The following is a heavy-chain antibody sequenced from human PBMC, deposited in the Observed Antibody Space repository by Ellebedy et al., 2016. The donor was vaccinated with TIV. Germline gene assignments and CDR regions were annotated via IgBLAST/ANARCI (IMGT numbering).Heavy chain of an antibody. CDR2: ISGGGYDT. J-gene: IGHJ6*03. D-gene: IGHD3-10*01. CDR1: GFTFNNYA. CDR3: AKDGYEGSQSYFSSDYNYYMDV. Sequence: GESLKISCAASGFTFNNYAMHWVRQAPGKGLEWVSLISGGGYDTFYADSVRGRFTTSRDNGKNSLYLQMNSLRTEDTAVYYCAKDGYEGSQSYFSSDYNYYMDVWGQGTTVTVSS. V-gene: IGHV3-43*02.